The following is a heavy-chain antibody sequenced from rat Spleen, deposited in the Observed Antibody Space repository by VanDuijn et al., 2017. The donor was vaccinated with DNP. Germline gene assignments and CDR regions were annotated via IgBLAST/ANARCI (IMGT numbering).Heavy chain of an antibody. CDR2: ISTGGGST. D-gene: IGHD1-3*01. CDR3: TKGGIFNYGSRPLFDY. J-gene: IGHJ2*01. Sequence: EVQLVESGGGLVQPGRSLKLSCAASGFTFSNYYMAWVRQAPTKGLEWVAYISTGGGSTYYRDSVKGRFTISRDNAKSTLYLQMDSLRSEDTATYYCTKGGIFNYGSRPLFDYWGQGVMVTVSS. V-gene: IGHV5-27*01. CDR1: GFTFSNYY.